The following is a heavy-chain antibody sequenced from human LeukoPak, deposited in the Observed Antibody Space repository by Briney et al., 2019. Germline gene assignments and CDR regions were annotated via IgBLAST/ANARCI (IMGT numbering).Heavy chain of an antibody. D-gene: IGHD2-2*01. V-gene: IGHV1-8*03. CDR3: AIRPSCSSNSCYRDRPFDY. CDR1: GYTFTIYD. J-gene: IGHJ4*02. Sequence: GASVTVSFTSSGYTFTIYDINWVRQATGQGLEWMGWMNPNSGNTGYALKFQGRVTITRNTSISTAYMELNSLRSEDTAVYYCAIRPSCSSNSCYRDRPFDYWGQGTLVTVSS. CDR2: MNPNSGNT.